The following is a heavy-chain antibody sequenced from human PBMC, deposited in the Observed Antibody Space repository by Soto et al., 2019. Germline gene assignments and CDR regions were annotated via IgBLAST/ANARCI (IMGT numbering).Heavy chain of an antibody. CDR1: GFTFSSHG. CDR3: ARWSDNKVVDP. CDR2: IWYDGRNK. V-gene: IGHV3-33*01. D-gene: IGHD1-1*01. Sequence: QVQLVESGGGVVQPGRSLRLSCAASGFTFSSHGMHWVRQAPGKGLEWVAVIWYDGRNKYYADSVKGRFTISRDNSKNTLYLQMNSLRAEDTAVYYCARWSDNKVVDPWGQGTLVTVSS. J-gene: IGHJ5*02.